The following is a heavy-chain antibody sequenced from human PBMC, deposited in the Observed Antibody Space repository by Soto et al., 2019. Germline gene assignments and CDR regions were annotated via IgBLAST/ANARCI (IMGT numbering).Heavy chain of an antibody. CDR3: ARVSITDAAGWFDP. J-gene: IGHJ5*02. CDR2: IYYSGST. D-gene: IGHD4-4*01. V-gene: IGHV4-59*01. CDR1: GGSISSYY. Sequence: SETLSLTCTVSGGSISSYYWSWIRQPPGKGLEWIGYIYYSGSTNYNPSLKSRVTISVDTSKNQFSLKLSSVTAADTAVYYCARVSITDAAGWFDPWGQGTLVTVSS.